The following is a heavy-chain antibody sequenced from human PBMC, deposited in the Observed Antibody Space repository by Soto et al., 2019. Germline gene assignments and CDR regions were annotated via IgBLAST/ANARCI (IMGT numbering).Heavy chain of an antibody. CDR1: GGSLSGFY. CDR2: IKDGGNA. V-gene: IGHV4-34*01. D-gene: IGHD1-26*01. J-gene: IGHJ4*02. Sequence: QVRLYQWGVGLLKPSETLSLTCTLSGGSLSGFYWSWIRQPPGKGLEWIGEIKDGGNAKYNPTLTRRVTISMDTSKNQFSLNLHSVTAADTAVDFCSRGRNWGQGTLVTVSS. CDR3: SRGRN.